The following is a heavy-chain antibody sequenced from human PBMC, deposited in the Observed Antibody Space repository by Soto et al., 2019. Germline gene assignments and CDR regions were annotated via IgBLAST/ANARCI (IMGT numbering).Heavy chain of an antibody. Sequence: EVQLVESGGGLVQPGESLRLSCAASGFTVSNNRMSWVRQAPGKGLEWVSVIFSGDRTNYADAVTGRFNISRGNSKNTLDLQMNSLRRDATAVYYFARAELLLSFDSWGQATLVTVSS. CDR1: GFTVSNNR. V-gene: IGHV3-66*01. J-gene: IGHJ4*02. CDR2: IFSGDRT. CDR3: ARAELLLSFDS. D-gene: IGHD1-26*01.